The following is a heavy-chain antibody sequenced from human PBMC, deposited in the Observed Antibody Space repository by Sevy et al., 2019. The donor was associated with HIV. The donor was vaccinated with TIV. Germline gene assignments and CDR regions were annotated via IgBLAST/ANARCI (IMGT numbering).Heavy chain of an antibody. CDR2: ISSRNIYI. CDR1: GFTFSSYS. CDR3: ARGVGVVGGVIDS. V-gene: IGHV3-21*01. J-gene: IGHJ4*02. Sequence: GGSLRLPCAASGFTFSSYSMNWVRQAPGKGLEWVSSISSRNIYIYYVDSVKGRFTISRDNAKNSLDLQMNSLRAEDTAVYYCARGVGVVGGVIDSWGQGTLVTVSS. D-gene: IGHD3-10*01.